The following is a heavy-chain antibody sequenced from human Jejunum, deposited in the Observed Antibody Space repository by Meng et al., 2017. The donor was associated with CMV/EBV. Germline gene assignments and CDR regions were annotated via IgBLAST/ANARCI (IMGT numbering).Heavy chain of an antibody. D-gene: IGHD5-12*01. CDR3: ANGGYSAYDLDC. J-gene: IGHJ4*02. CDR2: ISGSAIST. V-gene: IGHV3-23*01. Sequence: QLSESGGDWVQPGGSLRRSCAASGFTFSSNAMSWVRQAPGKGLEWVSTISGSAISTYYADSVRGRFTISRDNSKNTIYLQMSSLRVEDTAIYYCANGGYSAYDLDCWGLGTPVTVAS. CDR1: GFTFSSNA.